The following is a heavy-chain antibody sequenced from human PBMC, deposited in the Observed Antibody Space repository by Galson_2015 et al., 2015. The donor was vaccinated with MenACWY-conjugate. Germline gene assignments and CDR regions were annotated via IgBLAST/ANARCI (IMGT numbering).Heavy chain of an antibody. CDR3: AKEGGSSGHNEASGAFDI. V-gene: IGHV3-7*03. CDR2: MNQDGSVK. D-gene: IGHD3-22*01. J-gene: IGHJ3*02. Sequence: SLRLSCAASGLSFSNYWMNWVRQAPGKGLEWVANMNQDGSVKYYVASVKGRFTISRDNAKNSLYLQMDSLRAEDTAVYYCAKEGGSSGHNEASGAFDIWGQGTMVTVSP. CDR1: GLSFSNYW.